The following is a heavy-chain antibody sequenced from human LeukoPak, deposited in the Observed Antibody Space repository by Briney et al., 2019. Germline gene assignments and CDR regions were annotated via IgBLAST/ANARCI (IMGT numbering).Heavy chain of an antibody. D-gene: IGHD1-26*01. CDR3: ARTKYSGSYYYYYYMDV. J-gene: IGHJ6*03. CDR1: GGSISSSSYY. Sequence: PSETLSLTCTVSGGSISSSSYYWGWIRQPPGKGLEWIGSIYYSGSTYYNPSLKSRVTISVDTSKNQFSLKLSSVTAADTAVYYCARTKYSGSYYYYYYMDVWGKGTTVTVSS. CDR2: IYYSGST. V-gene: IGHV4-39*07.